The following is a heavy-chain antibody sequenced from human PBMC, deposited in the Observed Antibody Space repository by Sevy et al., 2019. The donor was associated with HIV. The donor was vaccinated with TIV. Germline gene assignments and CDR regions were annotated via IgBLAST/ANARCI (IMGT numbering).Heavy chain of an antibody. V-gene: IGHV3-7*01. CDR3: VRAGAFGTYDS. Sequence: GGSLRLSCAASGFNFNKYGMRWVCQAPGKGLEYVASIKGDGSEKYYMDSVKGRFTISRDNAENSVYLQMNSLRAEDTAVYHCVRAGAFGTYDSWGQGTLVTVSS. CDR1: GFNFNKYG. J-gene: IGHJ4*02. CDR2: IKGDGSEK. D-gene: IGHD3-10*01.